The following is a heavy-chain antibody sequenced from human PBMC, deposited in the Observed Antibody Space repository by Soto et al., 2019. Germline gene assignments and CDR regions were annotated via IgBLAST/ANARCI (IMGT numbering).Heavy chain of an antibody. CDR2: IIPKLGIT. CDR1: VGTFSDYN. V-gene: IGHV1-69*02. CDR3: AIVEGTRTTNFYHYMDV. J-gene: IGHJ6*03. D-gene: IGHD2-8*01. Sequence: VQLVQSGAEVKRPGSSVKVSCKAPVGTFSDYNIAWVRQARGQGLEWMGRIIPKLGITNYAHKFQDRVRITADKATSTAYMELTILRYEDTAVYCCAIVEGTRTTNFYHYMDVWGEGTAVTVS.